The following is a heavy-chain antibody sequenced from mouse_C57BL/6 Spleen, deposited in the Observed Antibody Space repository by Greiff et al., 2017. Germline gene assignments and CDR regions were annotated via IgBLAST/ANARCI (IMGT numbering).Heavy chain of an antibody. V-gene: IGHV1-62-2*01. CDR1: GYTFTEYS. J-gene: IGHJ2*01. Sequence: QVQLQQSGAELVKPGASVKLSCKASGYTFTEYSIHWVKQRPGQGLEWIGWICPGSGSINYNEKFKGKATLTADKSSSTVYLELRRLRSEDSAVYFCARHGYGCDESYFDDWGQGTTLTVSS. CDR3: ARHGYGCDESYFDD. D-gene: IGHD2-2*01. CDR2: ICPGSGSI.